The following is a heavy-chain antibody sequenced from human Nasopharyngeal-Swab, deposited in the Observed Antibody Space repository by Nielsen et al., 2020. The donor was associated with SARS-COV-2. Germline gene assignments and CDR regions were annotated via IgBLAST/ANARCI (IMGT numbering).Heavy chain of an antibody. CDR1: GYTLTELS. CDR3: ATGTPMVRENFGYYYYYGMDV. J-gene: IGHJ6*02. CDR2: FDPEDGET. V-gene: IGHV1-24*01. Sequence: ASVKVSCKVSGYTLTELSMHWVRQAPGKGLEWMGGFDPEDGETIYAQKFQGRVTMTEDTSTDTAYMELSSLRSEDTAVYYCATGTPMVRENFGYYYYYGMDVWGQGTTVTVSS. D-gene: IGHD3-10*01.